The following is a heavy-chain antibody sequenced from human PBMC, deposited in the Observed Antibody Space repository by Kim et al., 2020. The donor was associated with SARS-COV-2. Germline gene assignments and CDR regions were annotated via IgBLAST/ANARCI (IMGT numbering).Heavy chain of an antibody. CDR3: ARGMGIPAPGLETYYFDF. CDR1: GYTFTRHY. CDR2: INPSGGST. V-gene: IGHV1-46*01. Sequence: ASVKVSCKAFGYTFTRHYMHWVRQAPGQGLEWMGIINPSGGSTSYAQKFQGRVTMTRDTSTSTVYMELSSLRSEDTAVYYCARGMGIPAPGLETYYFDFWGQGTLVTVSS. D-gene: IGHD6-13*01. J-gene: IGHJ4*02.